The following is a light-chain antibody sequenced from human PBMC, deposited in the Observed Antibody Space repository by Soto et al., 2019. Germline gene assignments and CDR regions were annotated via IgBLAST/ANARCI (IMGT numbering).Light chain of an antibody. CDR2: DNH. Sequence: QSVLTQPPSVSAAPGQKVTISCSGSSSNIGNNFVSWYQQLPGTAPKLLIFDNHKRPSGIPDRFSGSKSDTSATLGITGLQTGDEADYYCGTWDSSLSAVVFGGGTKLTVL. CDR1: SSNIGNNF. CDR3: GTWDSSLSAVV. J-gene: IGLJ2*01. V-gene: IGLV1-51*01.